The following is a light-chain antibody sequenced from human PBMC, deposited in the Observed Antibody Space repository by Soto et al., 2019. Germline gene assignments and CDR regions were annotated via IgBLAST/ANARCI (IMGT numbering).Light chain of an antibody. CDR2: GAS. Sequence: EIVLTQSPGTLSLSPGERATLSCRASQTVSSSFLAWYQHKPGQAPRLLIYGASSRATGIPDRFSGSGSGTDFTLTISRLEPEDFAFYYCQQYGSSPLTFGGGTNVDI. J-gene: IGKJ4*01. CDR1: QTVSSSF. V-gene: IGKV3-20*01. CDR3: QQYGSSPLT.